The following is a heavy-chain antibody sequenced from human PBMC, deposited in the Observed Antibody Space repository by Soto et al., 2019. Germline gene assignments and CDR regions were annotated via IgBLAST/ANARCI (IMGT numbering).Heavy chain of an antibody. CDR1: GGTFSSDA. J-gene: IGHJ6*02. V-gene: IGHV1-69*13. D-gene: IGHD3-22*01. Sequence: SVKVACKASGGTFSSDAISWVRHAPGQGLEWMGGIIPIFGTANYAQKFQGRVTITADESTSTAYMELSSLRSEDTAVYYCARERNYYDSSGYYVYYYGMDVWGQGTTVTVSS. CDR2: IIPIFGTA. CDR3: ARERNYYDSSGYYVYYYGMDV.